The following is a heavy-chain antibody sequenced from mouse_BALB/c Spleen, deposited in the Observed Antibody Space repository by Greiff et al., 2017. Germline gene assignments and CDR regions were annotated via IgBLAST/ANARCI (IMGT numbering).Heavy chain of an antibody. V-gene: IGHV1S135*01. CDR3: ARGGYYGNFYYAMDY. CDR2: IDPYNGGT. J-gene: IGHJ4*01. D-gene: IGHD2-1*01. CDR1: GYAFTSYN. Sequence: VQLKQSGPELVKPGASVKVSCKASGYAFTSYNMYWVKQSHGKSLEWIGYIDPYNGGTSYNQKFKGKATLTVDKSSSTAYMHLNSLTSEDSAVYYCARGGYYGNFYYAMDYWGQGTSVTVSS.